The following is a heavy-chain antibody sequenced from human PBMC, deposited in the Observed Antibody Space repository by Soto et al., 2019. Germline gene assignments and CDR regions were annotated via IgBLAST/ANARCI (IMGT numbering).Heavy chain of an antibody. V-gene: IGHV4-30-2*01. CDR2: IYHSGST. J-gene: IGHJ5*02. D-gene: IGHD3-10*01. Sequence: QLQLHESGSGLVKPSQTLSLTCAVPGGSISSGGYSWSWIRQPPGKGLEWIGYIYHSGSTYYNPSLKSRVTISVDRSKNQFSLKLSSVTAADTAVYYCARVPGPWGQGTLVTVSS. CDR1: GGSISSGGYS. CDR3: ARVPGP.